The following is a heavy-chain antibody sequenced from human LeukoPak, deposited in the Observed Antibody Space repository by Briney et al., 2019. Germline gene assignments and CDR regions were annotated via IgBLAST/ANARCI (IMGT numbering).Heavy chain of an antibody. D-gene: IGHD4-17*01. CDR3: AKDEYDYGDFQLYYFDY. Sequence: GASVKVSCKASGYTFTSYGISWVRQAPGQGLEWMGWISAYNGNTNYAQKLQGRVTMTTDTSTSTAYMELRSLRAEDTAVYYCAKDEYDYGDFQLYYFDYWGQGTLVTVSS. CDR1: GYTFTSYG. V-gene: IGHV1-18*01. CDR2: ISAYNGNT. J-gene: IGHJ4*02.